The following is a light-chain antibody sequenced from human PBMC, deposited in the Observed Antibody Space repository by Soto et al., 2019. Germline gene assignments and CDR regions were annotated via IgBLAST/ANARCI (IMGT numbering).Light chain of an antibody. CDR3: QQLTKNT. CDR2: DTS. Sequence: EIVLTQSPATLSLSPGERATLSCRASQSVTNYLAWYQQKPGQAPRLLIYDTSSRATGIPARFNGGGSGTEFSLTISSLEPEDFAVYYCQQLTKNTFGQGTKLEIK. V-gene: IGKV3-11*01. CDR1: QSVTNY. J-gene: IGKJ2*01.